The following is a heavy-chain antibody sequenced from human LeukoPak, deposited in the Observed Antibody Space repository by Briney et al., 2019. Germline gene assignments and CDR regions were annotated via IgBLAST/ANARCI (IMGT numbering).Heavy chain of an antibody. J-gene: IGHJ6*03. D-gene: IGHD2-2*01. CDR1: GFTFSSYS. CDR3: ARPQFPAAPSTRYYYYYYMDV. Sequence: PGGPLRLSCASSGFTFSSYSMNWVRQAPGKGLERVSSIISISSYIYYADSVKGRFTISRDNAKNSLYLQMNSLRAEDTAVYYCARPQFPAAPSTRYYYYYYMDVWGKGTTVTVSS. CDR2: IISISSYI. V-gene: IGHV3-21*01.